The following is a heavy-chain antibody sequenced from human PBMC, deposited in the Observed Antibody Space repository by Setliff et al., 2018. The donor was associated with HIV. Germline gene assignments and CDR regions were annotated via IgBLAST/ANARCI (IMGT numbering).Heavy chain of an antibody. CDR1: GFIFTNYG. CDR3: ANSVTDASYWYFIH. CDR2: INSGAGNT. Sequence: SVKVSCKASGFIFTNYGIHWVRQAPGHSLEWMGFINSGAGNTIYSQKFQGRVTFSRDTSASTAYMELSSLRSEDTAVYYCANSVTDASYWYFIHWGRGSPVTVSS. D-gene: IGHD4-17*01. J-gene: IGHJ2*01. V-gene: IGHV1-3*01.